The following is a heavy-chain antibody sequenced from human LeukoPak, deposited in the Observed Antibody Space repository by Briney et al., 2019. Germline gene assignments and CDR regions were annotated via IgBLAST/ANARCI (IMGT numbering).Heavy chain of an antibody. V-gene: IGHV3-30-3*01. Sequence: PGGSLRLSCAASGFTFSSTWMHWVRQAPGKGLEWVAVISYDGSNKYHADSVKGRFTISRDNSKNTLYLQMNSLRAEDTAVYYCARDRREQLVARYGMDVWGQGTTVTVSS. CDR2: ISYDGSNK. J-gene: IGHJ6*02. D-gene: IGHD6-13*01. CDR3: ARDRREQLVARYGMDV. CDR1: GFTFSSTW.